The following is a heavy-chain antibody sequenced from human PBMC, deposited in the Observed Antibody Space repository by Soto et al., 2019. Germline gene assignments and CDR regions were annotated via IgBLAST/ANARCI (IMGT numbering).Heavy chain of an antibody. Sequence: GWSLRLSCAASGFTFSSFPLSWVRQAPGKGLEWVSGISGSGASTYYRDSVKGRFTISRDNSKNTLYLQMNSLRAEDTALYYCAKDTDYFYGIDVWGQGTTVTVSS. CDR2: ISGSGAST. V-gene: IGHV3-23*01. CDR3: AKDTDYFYGIDV. J-gene: IGHJ6*02. CDR1: GFTFSSFP.